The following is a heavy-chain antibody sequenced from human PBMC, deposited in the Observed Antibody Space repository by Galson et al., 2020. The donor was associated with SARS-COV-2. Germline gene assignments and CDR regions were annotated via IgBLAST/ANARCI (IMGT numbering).Heavy chain of an antibody. CDR3: TTTSAARCSVVVPAAAHYDYYYGMDV. Sequence: GGSLRLSCAASGFTFSNAWMSWVRQAPGKGLEWVGRIKSKTDGGTTDYAAPVQGRFTISRDDSKNTLYLQMNSLKTEDTAVYYCTTTSAARCSVVVPAAAHYDYYYGMDVWGQGTTVTVSS. CDR1: GFTFSNAW. V-gene: IGHV3-15*01. D-gene: IGHD2-2*01. CDR2: IKSKTDGGTT. J-gene: IGHJ6*02.